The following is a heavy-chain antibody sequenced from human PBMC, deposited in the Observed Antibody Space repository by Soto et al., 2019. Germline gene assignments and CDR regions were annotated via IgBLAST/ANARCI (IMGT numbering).Heavy chain of an antibody. CDR1: GFSLSTSGVG. D-gene: IGHD1-26*01. Sequence: QITLKESGPPLVNPTQTLTLTCTFSGFSLSTSGVGVGWIRQPPGKALEWLALIFWDDDKRYSPSLKSRLTITKDTSKNQVVLTVTNMDPVDTATYYCAHTSYSGSSLAYWGQGTLVTVSS. J-gene: IGHJ4*02. CDR2: IFWDDDK. CDR3: AHTSYSGSSLAY. V-gene: IGHV2-5*02.